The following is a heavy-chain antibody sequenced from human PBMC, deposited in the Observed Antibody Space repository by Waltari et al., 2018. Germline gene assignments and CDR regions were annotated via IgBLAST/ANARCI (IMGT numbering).Heavy chain of an antibody. J-gene: IGHJ5*02. CDR3: ARGWQNSGTNDL. V-gene: IGHV4-34*01. D-gene: IGHD3-10*01. Sequence: QLPPQQWGAGVVKPSETLSLTCAVYGSFTGYYWSWIRQPPGKGREGIGQIKNNGDTSYKTSLKSRVTISADTSKNQVSLRLTSVTAADTAVYYCARGWQNSGTNDLWGPGSLVIVSS. CDR2: IKNNGDT. CDR1: GSFTGYY.